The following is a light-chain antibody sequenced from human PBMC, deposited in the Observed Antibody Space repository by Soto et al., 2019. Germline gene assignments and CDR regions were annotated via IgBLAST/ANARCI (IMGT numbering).Light chain of an antibody. CDR2: GAS. J-gene: IGKJ2*01. CDR1: QSVSSSY. V-gene: IGKV3-20*01. Sequence: EIVLTQSTGTLSLSPGERATLSCRASQSVSSSYLAWYQQKPGQAPRLLIYGASSRATGIPDRFSGSGSGTDFTLTISRLEPEDFAVYYCQQYGSSGTFGQWTKLEIK. CDR3: QQYGSSGT.